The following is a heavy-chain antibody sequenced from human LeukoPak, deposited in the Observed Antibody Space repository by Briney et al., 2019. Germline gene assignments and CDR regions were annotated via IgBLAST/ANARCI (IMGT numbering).Heavy chain of an antibody. CDR2: ISYDGSNK. CDR3: AKPRIPVAGTDLDF. D-gene: IGHD6-19*01. Sequence: GRSLRLSCAASGFTFSTYAMHWVRQAPGKGLEWVAVISYDGSNKYYADSVKGRFTISRDNSKNTLYLQMNGLGAEDTAVYYCAKPRIPVAGTDLDFWGQGTLVTVSS. CDR1: GFTFSTYA. V-gene: IGHV3-30*18. J-gene: IGHJ4*02.